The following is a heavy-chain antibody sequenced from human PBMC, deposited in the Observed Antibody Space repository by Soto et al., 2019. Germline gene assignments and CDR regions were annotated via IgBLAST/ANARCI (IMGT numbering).Heavy chain of an antibody. D-gene: IGHD4-17*01. Sequence: QVQLQQWGAGLLKPSETLSLTCAVYGGSFSGYYWSWIRQPPGKGLEWIREIDHRGSTHYNPSLKSRVTISADTSKNQFSLRLSSVTAADTAVYYCASTVPSTATDTFDYWGQGILVTVSS. CDR2: IDHRGST. V-gene: IGHV4-34*01. J-gene: IGHJ4*02. CDR1: GGSFSGYY. CDR3: ASTVPSTATDTFDY.